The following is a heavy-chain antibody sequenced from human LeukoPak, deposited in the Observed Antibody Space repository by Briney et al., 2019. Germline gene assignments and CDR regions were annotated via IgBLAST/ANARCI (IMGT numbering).Heavy chain of an antibody. Sequence: SETLSLTCTVSGGSISSYYWSWIRQPPGKGLEWIGYIYYSGSTNYNPSLKSRVTISVDTSKNQFFLKLSSVTAADTAVYYCARIGDDSSGYLDYWGQGTLVTVSS. J-gene: IGHJ4*02. V-gene: IGHV4-59*01. CDR2: IYYSGST. CDR1: GGSISSYY. D-gene: IGHD3-22*01. CDR3: ARIGDDSSGYLDY.